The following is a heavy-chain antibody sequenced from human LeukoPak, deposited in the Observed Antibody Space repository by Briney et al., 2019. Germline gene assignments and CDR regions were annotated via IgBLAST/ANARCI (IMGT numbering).Heavy chain of an antibody. V-gene: IGHV3-23*01. Sequence: GGSLRLSCAASGFTFSSYAMSWVRQAPGKGLEWVSAISGSGGSTYYADSVKGRFTISRDNSKNTLYLQMNSLRAEDTAVYYCAREVGLAVPAAMAYYYYYMDVWGKGTTVTVSS. CDR1: GFTFSSYA. D-gene: IGHD2-2*01. CDR3: AREVGLAVPAAMAYYYYYMDV. CDR2: ISGSGGST. J-gene: IGHJ6*03.